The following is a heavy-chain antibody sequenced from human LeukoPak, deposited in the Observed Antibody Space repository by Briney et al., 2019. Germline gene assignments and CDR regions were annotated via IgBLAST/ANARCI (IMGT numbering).Heavy chain of an antibody. D-gene: IGHD2-2*01. CDR2: IKQDGSEK. CDR1: GFTFSSYR. J-gene: IGHJ4*02. CDR3: ARVWKTRSTSREYFDY. Sequence: QAGGSLRLSCAASGFTFSSYRMSWVRQAPGKGLEWVANIKQDGSEKYYVDSVKGRFTISRDNAKNSLYLQMNSLRAEDTAVYYCARVWKTRSTSREYFDYWGQGTLVTVSS. V-gene: IGHV3-7*01.